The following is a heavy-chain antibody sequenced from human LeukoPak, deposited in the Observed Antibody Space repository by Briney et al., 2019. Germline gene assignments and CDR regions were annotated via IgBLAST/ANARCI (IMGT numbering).Heavy chain of an antibody. Sequence: AASVKVSCKASGYTFTSYYMHWVRQAPGQGLEWMGIINPSGGSTSYTQKFQGRVTMTRDMSTSTVYMELSSLRSEDTAVYYCARDRVRMIPTLPDYWGREPWSPSPQ. V-gene: IGHV1-46*01. J-gene: IGHJ4*02. CDR2: INPSGGST. CDR1: GYTFTSYY. D-gene: IGHD3-22*01. CDR3: ARDRVRMIPTLPDY.